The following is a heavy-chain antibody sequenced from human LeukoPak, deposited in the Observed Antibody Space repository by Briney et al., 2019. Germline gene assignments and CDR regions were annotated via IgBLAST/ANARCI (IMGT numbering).Heavy chain of an antibody. CDR2: ISGSGDST. CDR3: ARGGDFWSGYSRGYYMDV. V-gene: IGHV3-23*01. J-gene: IGHJ6*03. D-gene: IGHD3-3*01. Sequence: PGGSLRLSCAASGFTFRSYPMSWVRQAPGKGLEWVSVISGSGDSTYYADSVKGRFTISRDNSKNTLYLQMNSLRAEDTAVYYCARGGDFWSGYSRGYYMDVWGKGTTVTVSS. CDR1: GFTFRSYP.